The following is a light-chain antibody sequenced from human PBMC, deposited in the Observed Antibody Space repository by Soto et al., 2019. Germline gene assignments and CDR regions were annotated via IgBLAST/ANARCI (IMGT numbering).Light chain of an antibody. CDR3: QHYGTSPPLT. J-gene: IGKJ5*01. V-gene: IGKV3-20*01. CDR1: QSVSSRF. Sequence: EIVLTQSPGTLSLSPGERATLSCKTSQSVSSRFSAWYQQKRGQAPRLLIFGASHRATGIPDRFSGSGYGTHVTLTISRREPEDFAVYYCQHYGTSPPLTFGQGARQEIK. CDR2: GAS.